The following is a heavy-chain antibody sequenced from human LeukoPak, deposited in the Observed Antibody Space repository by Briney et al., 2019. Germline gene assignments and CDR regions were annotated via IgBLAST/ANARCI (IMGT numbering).Heavy chain of an antibody. CDR1: GYTFTGCN. CDR2: INPKSGAT. CDR3: ARASFNGNSEAY. V-gene: IGHV1-2*07. Sequence: ASVKVSCKASGYTFTGCNMHWVRQAPGQGLEWMGWINPKSGATIFARKFQDRVTLTRDTSINTVYMELSRLRSDDTAFYFCARASFNGNSEAYWGQGTRVTVSS. D-gene: IGHD4-23*01. J-gene: IGHJ4*02.